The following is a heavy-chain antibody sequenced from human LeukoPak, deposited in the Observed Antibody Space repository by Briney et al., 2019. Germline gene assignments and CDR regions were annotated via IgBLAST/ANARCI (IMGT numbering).Heavy chain of an antibody. CDR2: IYHSGST. V-gene: IGHV4-38-2*02. J-gene: IGHJ4*02. CDR3: ARDRGVRGIMDY. Sequence: SETLSLTCTVSGSSISSTYYWGWIRQPPGKGLEWIGSIYHSGSTYHNPSLKSRVTISVDTSKNQFSLKLTSVTAEDTAVYYCARDRGVRGIMDYWGQGTLVTVSS. CDR1: GSSISSTYY. D-gene: IGHD3-10*01.